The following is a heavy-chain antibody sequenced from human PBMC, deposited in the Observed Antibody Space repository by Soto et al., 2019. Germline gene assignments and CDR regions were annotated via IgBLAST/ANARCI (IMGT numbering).Heavy chain of an antibody. J-gene: IGHJ6*02. CDR2: ISAYNGNT. D-gene: IGHD6-19*01. Sequence: ASVKVSCKASGYTFTSYGISWVRQAPGQGLEWMGWISAYNGNTNYAQKLQGRVTMTTDTSTSTAYMELRSLRSDDTAVYYCARWGSGWLVEGTYDMDVWGQGTTVTDSS. CDR1: GYTFTSYG. CDR3: ARWGSGWLVEGTYDMDV. V-gene: IGHV1-18*04.